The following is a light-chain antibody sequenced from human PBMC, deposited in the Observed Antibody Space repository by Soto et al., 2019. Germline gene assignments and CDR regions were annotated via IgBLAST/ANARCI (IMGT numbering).Light chain of an antibody. CDR1: SSNIGAGYA. J-gene: IGLJ7*01. V-gene: IGLV1-40*01. CDR2: DTN. CDR3: QSYDSGLSGGAV. Sequence: QAVVTQPPSVSGAPGQRVTISCTGSSSNIGAGYAVHWYQQLPGAAPKLLIYDTNNRPSGVPDRFSGSKSGTSASLAITGLQAEDEADYYCQSYDSGLSGGAVFGGGTQLTVL.